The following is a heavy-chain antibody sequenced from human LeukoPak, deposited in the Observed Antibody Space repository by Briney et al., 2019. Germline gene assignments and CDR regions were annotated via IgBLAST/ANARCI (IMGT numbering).Heavy chain of an antibody. J-gene: IGHJ4*02. CDR2: ISVSGNT. CDR3: AKAPVTTCSGAYCYPFDY. V-gene: IGHV3-23*01. Sequence: GGSLRLSCAASGFTLSSYAMSWVRQAPGKGLEWVSAISVSGNTYHADSVKGRFTISRDSSKNTLYLQMDRLRAEDAAVYYCAKAPVTTCSGAYCYPFDYWGQGTLVTVSS. CDR1: GFTLSSYA. D-gene: IGHD2-21*01.